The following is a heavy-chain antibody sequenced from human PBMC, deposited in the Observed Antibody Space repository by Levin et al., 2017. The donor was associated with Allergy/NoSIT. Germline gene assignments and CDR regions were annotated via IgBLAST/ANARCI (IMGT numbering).Heavy chain of an antibody. CDR2: FDPEDGET. Sequence: GASVKVSCKVSGYTLTELSMHWVRQAPGKGLEWMGGFDPEDGETIYAQKFQGRVTMTEDTSTDTAYMELSSLRSEDTAVYYCATGGAGDQPFDYWGQGTLVTVSS. CDR1: GYTLTELS. V-gene: IGHV1-24*01. D-gene: IGHD7-27*01. CDR3: ATGGAGDQPFDY. J-gene: IGHJ4*02.